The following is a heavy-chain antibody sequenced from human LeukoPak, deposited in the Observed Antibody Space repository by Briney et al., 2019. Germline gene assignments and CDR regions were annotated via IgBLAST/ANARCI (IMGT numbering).Heavy chain of an antibody. CDR1: GFTFSSYA. Sequence: GGSLRLSCAASGFTFSSYAMHWVRQAPGKGLEWVAVISYDGSNKYYADSVKGRFTISRDNSKNTLYLQMNSLRAEDTAVYYCARDRYSSSYLVDYWGQGTLVTVSS. D-gene: IGHD6-13*01. J-gene: IGHJ4*02. CDR2: ISYDGSNK. V-gene: IGHV3-30-3*01. CDR3: ARDRYSSSYLVDY.